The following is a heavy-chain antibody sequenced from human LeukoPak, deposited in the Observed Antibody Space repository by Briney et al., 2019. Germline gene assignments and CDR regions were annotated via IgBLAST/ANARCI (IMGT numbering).Heavy chain of an antibody. CDR3: AREGLITSAGSGFDP. CDR1: GFTFSSYA. CDR2: ISGSGGST. J-gene: IGHJ5*02. D-gene: IGHD6-13*01. V-gene: IGHV3-23*01. Sequence: GGSLRLSCAASGFTFSSYAMSWVRQAPGKGLEWVSAISGSGGSTYYADSVKGRFTISRDNSKNTLYLQMGSLSPEDMAVYYCAREGLITSAGSGFDPWGQGTLVTVTS.